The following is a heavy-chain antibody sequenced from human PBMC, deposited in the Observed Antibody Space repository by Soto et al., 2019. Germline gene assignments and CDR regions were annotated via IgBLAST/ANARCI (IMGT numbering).Heavy chain of an antibody. CDR2: IYYSGST. V-gene: IGHV4-59*01. CDR1: GGSISSYY. CDR3: ARLEGPFDP. J-gene: IGHJ5*02. Sequence: SETLSLTCTVSGGSISSYYWSWIRQPPGKGLEWIGYIYYSGSTNYNPSLKSRVTMTRNTSISTAYMELSSLRSEDTAVYYCARLEGPFDPWGQGTLVTVSS.